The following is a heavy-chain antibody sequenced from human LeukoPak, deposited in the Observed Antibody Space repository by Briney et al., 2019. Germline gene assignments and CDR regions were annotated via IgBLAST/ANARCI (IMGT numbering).Heavy chain of an antibody. Sequence: GGSLRLSCAASGFTFSSYEMNWVRQAPGKGLEWVSYISSSGSTIYYAGSVKGRFTISRDNAKNSLYLQMNSLRAEDTAVYYCARVHGSGSYGGWYFDLWGRGTLVTVSS. D-gene: IGHD3-10*01. CDR3: ARVHGSGSYGGWYFDL. CDR1: GFTFSSYE. V-gene: IGHV3-48*03. CDR2: ISSSGSTI. J-gene: IGHJ2*01.